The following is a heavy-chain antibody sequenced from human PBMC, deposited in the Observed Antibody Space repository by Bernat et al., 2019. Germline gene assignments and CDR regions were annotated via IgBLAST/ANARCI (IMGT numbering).Heavy chain of an antibody. V-gene: IGHV3-7*03. CDR1: GFTFSNYW. J-gene: IGHJ3*02. Sequence: EVQLVESGGGLVQPGGSLRLSCEASGFTFSNYWMTWVRQAPGKGLEWVANIQENGDKMHYADSVEGRFTISRDNAKKSLYLQMNSLRAEDTAMYYCARDAGYCNSTTCYDAFDIWGQGTMGTVSS. CDR2: IQENGDKM. D-gene: IGHD2-2*01. CDR3: ARDAGYCNSTTCYDAFDI.